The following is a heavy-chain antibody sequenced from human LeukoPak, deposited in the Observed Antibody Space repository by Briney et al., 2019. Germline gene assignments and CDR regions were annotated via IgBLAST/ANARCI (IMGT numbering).Heavy chain of an antibody. CDR3: ARDAYSSSSDGFDP. V-gene: IGHV1-2*02. Sequence: GASVKVSCKASGYTFTGYYMHWVRQAPGQGLEWMGWINPNSGGTNYAQKFQGRVTMTRDTSISTAYMELSRLRSDDTAVYYCARDAYSSSSDGFDPWGQGTLVTVSS. J-gene: IGHJ5*02. CDR2: INPNSGGT. CDR1: GYTFTGYY. D-gene: IGHD6-6*01.